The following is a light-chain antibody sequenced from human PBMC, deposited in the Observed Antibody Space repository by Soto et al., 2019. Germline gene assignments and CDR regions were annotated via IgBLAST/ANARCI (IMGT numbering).Light chain of an antibody. CDR2: GAS. V-gene: IGKV3-20*01. CDR1: QGVSSSY. J-gene: IGKJ4*01. Sequence: EIVLTQSAGILSLSPGERATLSYRASQGVSSSYLAWYQQKPGQPPRLLIYGASSRATGIPDRFSGSGSGTDFTLTITRLEPEDFAVYYCQHYRTSFGGGTKVEIK. CDR3: QHYRTS.